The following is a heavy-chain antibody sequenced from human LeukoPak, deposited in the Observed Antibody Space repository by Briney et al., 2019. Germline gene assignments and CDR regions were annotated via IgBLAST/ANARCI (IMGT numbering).Heavy chain of an antibody. Sequence: SETLSLTCTVSGGSISSYYWSWVRQPPGKGLEWIGYIYYIGSTNYNPSLKSRVTISVDKSKNQFSLKLNSVTAADTAVYYCAKDRGLTYYYDSGGYYCDYWGQGTLVTVSS. J-gene: IGHJ4*02. D-gene: IGHD3-22*01. CDR2: IYYIGST. V-gene: IGHV4-59*12. CDR3: AKDRGLTYYYDSGGYYCDY. CDR1: GGSISSYY.